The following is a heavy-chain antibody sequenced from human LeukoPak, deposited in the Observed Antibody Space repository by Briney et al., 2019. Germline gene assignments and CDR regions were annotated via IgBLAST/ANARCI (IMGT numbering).Heavy chain of an antibody. Sequence: SETLSLSCTVSGGSISSGDYCWSWIRQPPGKGLEWIGLIYYSGSTYYNPSLKSRLTLSVDTSKNQFPLKLSSVTAADTAVYYCARGTADYYGSGTMGSSDYWGQGTLVTVSS. CDR2: IYYSGST. J-gene: IGHJ4*02. CDR1: GGSISSGDYC. D-gene: IGHD3-10*01. V-gene: IGHV4-30-4*01. CDR3: ARGTADYYGSGTMGSSDY.